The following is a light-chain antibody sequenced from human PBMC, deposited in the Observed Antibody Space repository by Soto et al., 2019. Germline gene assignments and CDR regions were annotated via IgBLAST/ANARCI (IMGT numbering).Light chain of an antibody. J-gene: IGLJ3*02. CDR2: TNN. CDR3: ASWDDSLNSPV. CDR1: SSNIGGTNY. Sequence: QSVLTQPPSASGTPGQKVFISCSGSSSNIGGTNYAYWYQQLPGAAPKLLIYTNNQRPSGVPDRFSGSKSGTSASLAISGLQSEDEADYYCASWDDSLNSPVFGGGTKLTVL. V-gene: IGLV1-44*01.